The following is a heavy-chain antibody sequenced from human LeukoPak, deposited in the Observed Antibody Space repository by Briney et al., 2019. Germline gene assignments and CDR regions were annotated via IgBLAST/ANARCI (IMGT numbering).Heavy chain of an antibody. Sequence: GGSLRLSCAASGFTFSGYAMHWVRQAPGKGLEYMAGVSFDGTNKYYADSVKGRFTVSRDNSRNTLYLQINSLRTADTALYYCARDGPLQSLDYWGQGTLVTVSS. V-gene: IGHV3-30*04. CDR1: GFTFSGYA. CDR2: VSFDGTNK. CDR3: ARDGPLQSLDY. J-gene: IGHJ4*02. D-gene: IGHD4-11*01.